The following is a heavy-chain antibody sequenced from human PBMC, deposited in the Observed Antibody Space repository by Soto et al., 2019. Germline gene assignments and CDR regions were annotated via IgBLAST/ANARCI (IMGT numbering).Heavy chain of an antibody. J-gene: IGHJ5*02. Sequence: GGSLRLSCAASGFTFSSYAMSWVRQAPGKGLEWVSAISGSGGSTYYADSVKGRFTISRDNSKNTLYLQMNSLRAEDTAVYYCAKDLDRGYDFWSGLERNNWFDPWGQGTLVTVSS. V-gene: IGHV3-23*01. CDR3: AKDLDRGYDFWSGLERNNWFDP. CDR1: GFTFSSYA. CDR2: ISGSGGST. D-gene: IGHD3-3*01.